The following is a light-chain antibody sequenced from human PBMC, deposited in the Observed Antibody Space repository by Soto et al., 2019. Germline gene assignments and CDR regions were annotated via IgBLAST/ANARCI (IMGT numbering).Light chain of an antibody. CDR2: AAS. V-gene: IGKV1-39*01. J-gene: IGKJ3*01. CDR1: QSISSY. Sequence: DIQMTQSPSSLSASVGDRVTITCRASQSISSYLNWYQQKPGKAPKLLIYAASSLQSGVPSRFSGSGSGTDFTLTIIRLQPEDFATYYCQQSYSTPFTFGPGTKVDIK. CDR3: QQSYSTPFT.